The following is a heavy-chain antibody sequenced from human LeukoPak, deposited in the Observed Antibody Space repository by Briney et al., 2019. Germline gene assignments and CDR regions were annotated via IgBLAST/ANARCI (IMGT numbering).Heavy chain of an antibody. D-gene: IGHD3-9*01. Sequence: ASVKVSCKASGYAFSAYYMHWVRQAPGQGLEWMGWLNPQTGDTHFAQKFQGRVTFTWDTSISTAYMPMSRLRSDDTAVFYCARGSRYHDWLSPLDSWGQGTLVTVSS. V-gene: IGHV1-2*02. CDR2: LNPQTGDT. J-gene: IGHJ4*02. CDR1: GYAFSAYY. CDR3: ARGSRYHDWLSPLDS.